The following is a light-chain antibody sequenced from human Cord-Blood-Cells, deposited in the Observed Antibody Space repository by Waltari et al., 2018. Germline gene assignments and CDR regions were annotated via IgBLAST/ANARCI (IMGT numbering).Light chain of an antibody. Sequence: QSALPQPASVPGTPGRSLTISCTGTSSDVGRSNLGSWYQQHPGKAPKLMIYEGSKPPSGVSNRFSGSKSGNTASLTISGLQAEDEADYYCCSYAGSSTFWVFGVGTKLTVL. J-gene: IGLJ3*02. CDR2: EGS. CDR1: SSDVGRSNL. CDR3: CSYAGSSTFWV. V-gene: IGLV2-23*01.